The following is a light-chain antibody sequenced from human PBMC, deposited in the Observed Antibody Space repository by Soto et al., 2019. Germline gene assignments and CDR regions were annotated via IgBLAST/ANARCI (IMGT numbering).Light chain of an antibody. V-gene: IGLV2-8*01. CDR1: SSDVGGYNY. CDR2: EVN. J-gene: IGLJ3*02. Sequence: QSALTQPPSASGSPGQSVTISCTVTSSDVGGYNYVSWYQQHPGKAPKFMIYEVNKRSSGVPDRFSGSKSGNTASLTVSGLQAEDEADYYCSSYAGSNNWVFGGGTKLTVL. CDR3: SSYAGSNNWV.